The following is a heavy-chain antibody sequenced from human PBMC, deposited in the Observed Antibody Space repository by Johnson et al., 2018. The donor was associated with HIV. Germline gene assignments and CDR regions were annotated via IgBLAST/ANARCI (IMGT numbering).Heavy chain of an antibody. J-gene: IGHJ3*02. V-gene: IGHV3-30-3*01. D-gene: IGHD3-22*01. CDR1: GFTFSSYA. CDR3: ARSSGYYGTDAFDI. CDR2: ISYDGDNV. Sequence: QVQLVESGGGVVQPGRSLRLSCAASGFTFSSYAMHWVRQAPGKGLEWVAVISYDGDNVYYADSVKGRFTISRDNSKNTLYLQMNSLRPEDTAVYYCARSSGYYGTDAFDIWGQGTMVTVSS.